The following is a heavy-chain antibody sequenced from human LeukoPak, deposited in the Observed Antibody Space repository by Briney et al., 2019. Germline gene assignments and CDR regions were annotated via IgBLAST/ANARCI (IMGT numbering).Heavy chain of an antibody. V-gene: IGHV4-61*03. D-gene: IGHD6-19*01. CDR2: IYSGGSA. CDR3: ARLAGGSGLDY. Sequence: EWIGNIYSGGSANYNPSLKSRVTISVDTSKNHFSLKMTSMTAADTAVYYCARLAGGSGLDYWGQGTLVTVSS. J-gene: IGHJ4*02.